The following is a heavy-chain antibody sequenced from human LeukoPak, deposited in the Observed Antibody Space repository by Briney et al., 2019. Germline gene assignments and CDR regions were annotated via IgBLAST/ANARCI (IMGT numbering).Heavy chain of an antibody. CDR2: IKSKTDGGTT. Sequence: GGSLRLSCAASGFAFSSYAMSWVRQAPGKGLEWVGRIKSKTDGGTTDYAAPVKGRFTISRDDSKNTLYLQMNSLKTEDTAVYYCTTYNHGTFEYWGQGSLVTVSS. D-gene: IGHD1-1*01. CDR3: TTYNHGTFEY. J-gene: IGHJ4*02. V-gene: IGHV3-15*01. CDR1: GFAFSSYA.